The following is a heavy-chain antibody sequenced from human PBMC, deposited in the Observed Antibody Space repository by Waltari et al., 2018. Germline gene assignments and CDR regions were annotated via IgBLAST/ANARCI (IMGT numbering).Heavy chain of an antibody. Sequence: EVQLVESGGGLVQPGGSLCLSCAAPGFTFSSSWMHWVRQAPGKGLVWVSRINSDGSGTSYADSVKGRFTISRDNAKNTLYLQMNSLRAEDTAVYYCGRREGSVTMVRGIDYWGQGTLVTVSS. CDR2: INSDGSGT. CDR3: GRREGSVTMVRGIDY. V-gene: IGHV3-74*01. CDR1: GFTFSSSW. D-gene: IGHD3-10*01. J-gene: IGHJ4*02.